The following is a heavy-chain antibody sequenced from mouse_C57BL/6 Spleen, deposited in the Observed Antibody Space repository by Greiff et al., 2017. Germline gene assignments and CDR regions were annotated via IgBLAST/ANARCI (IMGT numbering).Heavy chain of an antibody. CDR1: GFTFSDYY. CDR2: ISNGGGGS. V-gene: IGHV5-12*01. Sequence: DVKLVESGGGLVQPGGSLKLSCAASGFTFSDYYMYWVRQTPGKRLEWVGYISNGGGGSSYPDTVTGRVTISRDTAKNTLYLQMSRLRTEDAEMYYGGRQESFITAIAGYFDVWGTGTTVTVSS. D-gene: IGHD1-1*01. J-gene: IGHJ1*03. CDR3: GRQESFITAIAGYFDV.